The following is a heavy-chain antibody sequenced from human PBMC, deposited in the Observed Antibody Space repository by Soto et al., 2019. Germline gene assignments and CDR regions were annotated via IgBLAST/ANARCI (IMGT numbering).Heavy chain of an antibody. Sequence: PGGSLRLSCAASGFTFDDYGMSWVRQAPGKGLEWVSIISSAGSTYHADSVKGRFTISRDNSKNTLYLQMNSLRVEDTAVYYCARDSSSEGMDVWGQGTTVTVSS. J-gene: IGHJ6*02. V-gene: IGHV3-66*01. D-gene: IGHD6-6*01. CDR2: ISSAGST. CDR3: ARDSSSEGMDV. CDR1: GFTFDDYG.